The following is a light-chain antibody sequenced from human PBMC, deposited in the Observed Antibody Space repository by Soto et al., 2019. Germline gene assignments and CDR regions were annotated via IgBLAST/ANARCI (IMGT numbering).Light chain of an antibody. V-gene: IGKV1-13*02. CDR2: DAS. Sequence: AIQLTQSPSSLSASVGDRVTITCRASQGISSALAWYQQKPGQAPKLLIYDASSLESGVPSRFRGSGSGTDVTLTICSLQPVATYYCQQFNSYPRTFGPGTKVDIK. CDR3: QQFNSYPRT. CDR1: QGISSA. J-gene: IGKJ3*01.